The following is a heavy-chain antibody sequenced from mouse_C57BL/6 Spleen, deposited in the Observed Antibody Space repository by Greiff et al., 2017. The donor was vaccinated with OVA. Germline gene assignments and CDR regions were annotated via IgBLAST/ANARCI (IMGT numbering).Heavy chain of an antibody. V-gene: IGHV1-81*01. Sequence: VQLQESGAELARPGASVKVSCKASGYTFTSYGISWVKQRTGQGLEWIGEIYPRSGNTYYNEKFKGKATLTADKSSSTAYMELRSLTSEDSAVYFCASYGNYRFDYWGQGTTLTVSS. J-gene: IGHJ2*01. CDR1: GYTFTSYG. CDR3: ASYGNYRFDY. CDR2: IYPRSGNT. D-gene: IGHD2-1*01.